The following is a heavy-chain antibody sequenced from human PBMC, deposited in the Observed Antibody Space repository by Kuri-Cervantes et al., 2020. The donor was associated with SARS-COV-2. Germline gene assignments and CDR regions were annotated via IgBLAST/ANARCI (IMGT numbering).Heavy chain of an antibody. CDR1: GGTFCSYA. Sequence: SVKVSCKASGGTFCSYAISWVRQAPGQGLEWMGGIIPIFGTANYAQKFRGRVTITADKSTSTAYMELSSLRSEDTAVYYCARDAIRDGYNEGYWGQGTLVTVSS. J-gene: IGHJ4*02. V-gene: IGHV1-69*06. CDR2: IIPIFGTA. D-gene: IGHD5-24*01. CDR3: ARDAIRDGYNEGY.